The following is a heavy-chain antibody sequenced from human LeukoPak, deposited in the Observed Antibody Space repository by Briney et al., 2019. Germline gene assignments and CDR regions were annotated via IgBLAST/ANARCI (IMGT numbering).Heavy chain of an antibody. CDR2: ISSRGSYI. Sequence: GGSLRLSCAASGFTFSNYNINWVRQAPGKGLEWVSPISSRGSYIYYADSVNGRFAISADNAMNSLYLKMNSLRAEDTAVYYCARGYSSSWYDLYYFDYWGQGTLVTVSS. J-gene: IGHJ4*02. CDR3: ARGYSSSWYDLYYFDY. V-gene: IGHV3-21*01. D-gene: IGHD6-13*01. CDR1: GFTFSNYN.